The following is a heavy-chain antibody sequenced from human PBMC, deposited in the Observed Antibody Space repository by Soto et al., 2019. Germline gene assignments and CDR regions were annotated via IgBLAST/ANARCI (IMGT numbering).Heavy chain of an antibody. CDR1: GGAISSNY. CDR3: ARVGYSYGSFDY. V-gene: IGHV4-59*01. Sequence: LPETLSLTCTVSGGAISSNYWSWIRQPPGKGLEWIGYMHYSGSANYNPSLKSRVTISVDTSRNQFSLKLSSVTAADTAVYYCARVGYSYGSFDYWGQGTLVTVSS. CDR2: MHYSGSA. D-gene: IGHD5-18*01. J-gene: IGHJ4*02.